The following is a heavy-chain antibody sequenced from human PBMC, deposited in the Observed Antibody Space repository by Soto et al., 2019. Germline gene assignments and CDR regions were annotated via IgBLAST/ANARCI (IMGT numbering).Heavy chain of an antibody. CDR3: TKGPAIVLVPAAMNYYYGMDV. CDR1: GFTFSSYG. V-gene: IGHV3-30*18. CDR2: MSYAGSNK. Sequence: QVQLVESGGGVVQPGRSLRLSCAASGFTFSSYGMHWVRQAPGEGLEWVALMSYAGSNKYYADSVKGRFTISRDYSKNKLYLQMNGMGAEDTAVYYCTKGPAIVLVPAAMNYYYGMDVWGQGATVTVSS. D-gene: IGHD2-2*01. J-gene: IGHJ6*02.